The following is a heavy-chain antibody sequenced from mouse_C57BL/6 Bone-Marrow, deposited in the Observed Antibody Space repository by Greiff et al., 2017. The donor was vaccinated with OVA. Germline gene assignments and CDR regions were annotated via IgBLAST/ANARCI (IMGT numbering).Heavy chain of an antibody. Sequence: EVQRVESGGGLVKPGGSLKLSCAASGFTFSSYTMSWVRQTPEQRLEWVATISGGGGNTYYPDSVKGRFTISRDNAKNTLYLQMSSLRSEDTALYYCAPSAQAKAWFAYWGHGTLVTVSA. CDR3: APSAQAKAWFAY. V-gene: IGHV5-9*01. CDR2: ISGGGGNT. CDR1: GFTFSSYT. D-gene: IGHD3-2*02. J-gene: IGHJ3*01.